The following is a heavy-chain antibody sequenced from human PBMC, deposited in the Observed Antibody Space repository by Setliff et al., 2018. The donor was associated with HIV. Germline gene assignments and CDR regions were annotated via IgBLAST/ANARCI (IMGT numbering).Heavy chain of an antibody. V-gene: IGHV4-59*01. J-gene: IGHJ3*01. CDR3: AGDVNRRGYSYGYYGGDAFDV. Sequence: SETLSLTCAVYGGSFSGYYWSWIRQPPGKGLEWIGYIYSSGSTNYNPSLKSRVTISVDTSKNQFSLKLSSVTAADTALYYCAGDVNRRGYSYGYYGGDAFDVWGQGTLVTVSS. D-gene: IGHD5-18*01. CDR1: GGSFSGYY. CDR2: IYSSGST.